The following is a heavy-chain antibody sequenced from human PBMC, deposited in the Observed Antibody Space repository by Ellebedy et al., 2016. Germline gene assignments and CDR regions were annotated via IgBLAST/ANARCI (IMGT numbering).Heavy chain of an antibody. Sequence: GESLKISCAASGFTFSSYAMHWVRQAPGKGLEWVAVISYDGSNNYYADSVKGRFTISRDNSKNTLYLQMNSLRAEDTAVYYCASPDSSSWSVPLRHWGQGALVTVSS. CDR3: ASPDSSSWSVPLRH. CDR2: ISYDGSNN. CDR1: GFTFSSYA. D-gene: IGHD6-13*01. J-gene: IGHJ4*02. V-gene: IGHV3-30*04.